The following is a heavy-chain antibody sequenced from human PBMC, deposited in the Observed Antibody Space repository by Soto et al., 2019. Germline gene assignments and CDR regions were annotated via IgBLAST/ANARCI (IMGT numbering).Heavy chain of an antibody. V-gene: IGHV4-31*03. CDR2: IYYNGNT. CDR1: GGSISSGDYY. D-gene: IGHD1-1*01. J-gene: IGHJ5*02. Sequence: PSETLSLTCTVSGGSISSGDYYWSWIRQLPGKDLEWIAYIYYNGNTYYTPSLKSRATISLDTSRNQFFLNLNSVTAADTAVYYCARDQLEGNWFDPWGQGTLVTVSS. CDR3: ARDQLEGNWFDP.